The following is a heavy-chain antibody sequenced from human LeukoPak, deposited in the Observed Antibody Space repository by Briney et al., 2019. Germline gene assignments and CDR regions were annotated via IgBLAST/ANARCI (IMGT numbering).Heavy chain of an antibody. CDR2: IYSGGST. Sequence: PGGSLRLSCAASGFTVSSNYMSWVRQAPGKGLEWVSVIYSGGSTDYADFVKGRFTISRDNAKNTLYLQMSSLRAEDTAVYYCARDGGSGWSSAFFDHWGQGTLVTVSS. CDR3: ARDGGSGWSSAFFDH. D-gene: IGHD6-19*01. J-gene: IGHJ4*02. V-gene: IGHV3-53*01. CDR1: GFTVSSNY.